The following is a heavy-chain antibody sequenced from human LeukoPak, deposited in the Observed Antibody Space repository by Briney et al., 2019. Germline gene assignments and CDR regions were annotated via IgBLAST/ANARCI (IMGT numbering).Heavy chain of an antibody. CDR1: GFTFSSYA. Sequence: GRSLRLSCAASGFTFSSYAMHWVRQAPGKGLEWVAVISYEGSNKYYADSVKGRFTISRDNSKNTLYLQMNSLRAEDTAVYYCAREGGDGYNSGWFDPWGQGTLVTVSS. J-gene: IGHJ5*02. D-gene: IGHD5-24*01. CDR2: ISYEGSNK. CDR3: AREGGDGYNSGWFDP. V-gene: IGHV3-30-3*01.